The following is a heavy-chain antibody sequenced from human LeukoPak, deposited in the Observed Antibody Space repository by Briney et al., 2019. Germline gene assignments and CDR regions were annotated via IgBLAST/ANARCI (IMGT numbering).Heavy chain of an antibody. V-gene: IGHV1-3*03. CDR3: ARAVYDSSGYYYYFDY. Sequence: GASVKVSCKASGYTFTSYAMHWVRQAPGQRLEWMGWINAGNGNTKYSQEFQGRVTITRDTSASIAYMELSSLRSEDMAVYYCARAVYDSSGYYYYFDYWGQGTLVTVSS. D-gene: IGHD3-22*01. CDR2: INAGNGNT. J-gene: IGHJ4*02. CDR1: GYTFTSYA.